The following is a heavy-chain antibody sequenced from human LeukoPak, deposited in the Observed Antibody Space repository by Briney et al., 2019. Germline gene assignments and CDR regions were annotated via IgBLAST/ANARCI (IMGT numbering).Heavy chain of an antibody. CDR3: VKDLQGYSYGTGDY. Sequence: TGRSLRLSCSASGFTFSSYAMHWVRQAPGKGLEYVSAISSNGSSTYYADSVKGRFTISRDNSKNTLYLQMSSLRAEDTAVYYCVKDLQGYSYGTGDYWGQGTLVTVSS. J-gene: IGHJ4*02. V-gene: IGHV3-64D*06. D-gene: IGHD5-18*01. CDR1: GFTFSSYA. CDR2: ISSNGSST.